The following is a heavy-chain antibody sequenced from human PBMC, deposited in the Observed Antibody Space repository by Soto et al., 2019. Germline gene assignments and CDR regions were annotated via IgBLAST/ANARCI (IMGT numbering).Heavy chain of an antibody. CDR3: ARHSNGGKSNFFC. Sequence: QLQLQESGPGLVKPSETLSPTCTVSGGSISSSSYYWGWIRQPPGKGLEWIGSIYYSGSTYYNPSLKSRVTISVDTSKNQFSLKLSSVTAADTAVYYCARHSNGGKSNFFCWGQGTLVTVSS. CDR2: IYYSGST. V-gene: IGHV4-39*01. CDR1: GGSISSSSYY. D-gene: IGHD4-4*01. J-gene: IGHJ4*02.